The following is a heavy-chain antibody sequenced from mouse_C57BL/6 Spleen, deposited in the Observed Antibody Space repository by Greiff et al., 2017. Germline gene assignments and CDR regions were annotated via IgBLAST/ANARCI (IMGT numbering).Heavy chain of an antibody. CDR2: IYPGSGST. CDR1: GYTFTSYW. CDR3: ARDYYGSSYFSYWYFDV. J-gene: IGHJ1*03. Sequence: QVQLQQPGAELVKPGASVKMSCKASGYTFTSYWITWVKQRPGQGLEWIGDIYPGSGSTNYNEKFKSKATLTVDTSSSTAYVQLSSLTSEDSAVYYCARDYYGSSYFSYWYFDVWGTGTTVTVS. D-gene: IGHD1-1*01. V-gene: IGHV1-55*01.